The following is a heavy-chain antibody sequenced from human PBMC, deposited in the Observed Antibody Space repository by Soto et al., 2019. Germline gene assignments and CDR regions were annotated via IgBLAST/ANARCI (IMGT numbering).Heavy chain of an antibody. D-gene: IGHD3-10*01. J-gene: IGHJ4*02. CDR3: ARLDYGSGTPHFDV. Sequence: GESLKISCQVSGYSFTSYWIGWVRQMSGKGLEWMAMIFPDDSDTRYSPSFQGRVTISVDKSTSTASLQWHSLEASDTAMYYCARLDYGSGTPHFDVWGQGTHVTVSS. CDR2: IFPDDSDT. V-gene: IGHV5-51*01. CDR1: GYSFTSYW.